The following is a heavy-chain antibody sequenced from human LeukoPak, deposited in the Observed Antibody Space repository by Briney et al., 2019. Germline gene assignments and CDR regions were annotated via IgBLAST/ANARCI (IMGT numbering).Heavy chain of an antibody. Sequence: PGGSLRLSCEASGFTFKNYAMSWVRQAPGKGLEWLSYIRSDSSTKYYADSVEGRFTISRDNAQSSLYLQMNSLRDEDSGVYFCARDYSRWHGDFDVWGQGTMVTVSS. CDR1: GFTFKNYA. CDR2: IRSDSSTK. CDR3: ARDYSRWHGDFDV. D-gene: IGHD6-13*01. J-gene: IGHJ3*01. V-gene: IGHV3-48*02.